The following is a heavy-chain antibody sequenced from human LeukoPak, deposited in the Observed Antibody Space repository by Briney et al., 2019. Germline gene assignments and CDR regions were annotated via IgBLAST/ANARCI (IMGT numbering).Heavy chain of an antibody. CDR1: GGSISNYY. D-gene: IGHD4-17*01. CDR2: ISSSSTYI. J-gene: IGHJ4*02. V-gene: IGHV3-21*01. CDR3: ARDLLAVTTGGATY. Sequence: ETLSLTCTVSGGSISNYYWNWVRQAPGKGLEWVSSISSSSTYIYYADSVKGRFTISRDNAKNSLYLQMNSLRAEDTAVYYCARDLLAVTTGGATYWGQGTLVTVSS.